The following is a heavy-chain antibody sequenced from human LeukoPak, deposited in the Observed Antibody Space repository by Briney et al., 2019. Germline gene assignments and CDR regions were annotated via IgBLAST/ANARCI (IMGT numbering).Heavy chain of an antibody. V-gene: IGHV3-11*04. D-gene: IGHD3-10*01. CDR3: ARDSNSYGSGATIDY. J-gene: IGHJ4*02. CDR2: ISSSGRII. Sequence: GGSLRLSCAASGFTFSDYYMSWIRQAPGKGLEWVSYISSSGRIIYYADSVKGRFTISRDNSKNTLYLQMSSLRAEDTAVYYCARDSNSYGSGATIDYWGQGTLVTVSS. CDR1: GFTFSDYY.